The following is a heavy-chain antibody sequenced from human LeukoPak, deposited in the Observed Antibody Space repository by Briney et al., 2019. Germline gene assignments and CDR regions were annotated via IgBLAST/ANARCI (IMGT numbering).Heavy chain of an antibody. CDR1: GGSISSHY. CDR3: ARGRRYYYDSSGYSDAFDI. J-gene: IGHJ3*02. V-gene: IGHV4-59*11. Sequence: SETLSLTCTVSGGSISSHYWSWIRQPPGKGLEWIGYIYYSGSTNYNPSLKSRVTISVDTSKNQFSLKLSSVTAADTAVYYCARGRRYYYDSSGYSDAFDIWGQGTMVTVSS. D-gene: IGHD3-22*01. CDR2: IYYSGST.